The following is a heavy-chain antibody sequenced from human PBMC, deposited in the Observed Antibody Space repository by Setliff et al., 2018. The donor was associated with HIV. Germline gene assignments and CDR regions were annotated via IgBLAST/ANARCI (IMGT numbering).Heavy chain of an antibody. CDR1: GYPFTSYA. Sequence: GASVKVSCKTSGYPFTSYAIHWVRQAPGQRLEWLGWLSTGNGNTKYSQKFQDRVTFTRDTYARTAYMELSSLRSEDTAVYYCARDYCSGGNCYSLYWGQGTLVT. V-gene: IGHV1-3*04. J-gene: IGHJ4*02. CDR3: ARDYCSGGNCYSLY. D-gene: IGHD2-15*01. CDR2: LSTGNGNT.